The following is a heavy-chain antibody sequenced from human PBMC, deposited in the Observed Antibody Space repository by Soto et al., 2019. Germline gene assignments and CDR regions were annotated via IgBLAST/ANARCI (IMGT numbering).Heavy chain of an antibody. CDR2: INHSGST. J-gene: IGHJ4*02. CDR1: GGSFSGYY. CDR3: ARESPFRVVAASTTRRYYFDY. Sequence: KASETLSLTCAVYGGSFSGYYWSWIRQPPGKGLEWIGEINHSGSTNYNPSLKSRVTISVDTSKNQFSLKLSSVTAADTAVYYCARESPFRVVAASTTRRYYFDYWGQGTLVTVSS. V-gene: IGHV4-34*01. D-gene: IGHD2-15*01.